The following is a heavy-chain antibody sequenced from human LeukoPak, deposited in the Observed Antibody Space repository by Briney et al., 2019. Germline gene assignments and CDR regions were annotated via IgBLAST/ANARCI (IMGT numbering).Heavy chain of an antibody. J-gene: IGHJ5*02. CDR3: ASLDTAKQPLANH. Sequence: GGSLRLSCAASGFTFSSVWMSWVRQAPGKGLEWVANIREERGQEYYVDSVKGRFTISKNSAKNSLYLQMNTLRVEDTAMYYCASLDTAKQPLANHWGQGTLVTVSS. V-gene: IGHV3-7*03. D-gene: IGHD5-18*01. CDR2: IREERGQE. CDR1: GFTFSSVW.